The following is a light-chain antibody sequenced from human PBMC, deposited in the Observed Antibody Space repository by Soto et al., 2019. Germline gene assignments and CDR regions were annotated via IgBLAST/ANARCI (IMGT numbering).Light chain of an antibody. CDR3: QQFSSTPSWT. CDR2: GAS. Sequence: EIVLTQSPGTLSLSPGERDTLSCRASQSVSRSDLAWYQQKPGQAPRLLIYGASSRATGIPDRFSGSGSGTDFTLTISRMEPEDFAVYYCQQFSSTPSWTFGQGTRWIS. J-gene: IGKJ1*01. CDR1: QSVSRSD. V-gene: IGKV3-20*01.